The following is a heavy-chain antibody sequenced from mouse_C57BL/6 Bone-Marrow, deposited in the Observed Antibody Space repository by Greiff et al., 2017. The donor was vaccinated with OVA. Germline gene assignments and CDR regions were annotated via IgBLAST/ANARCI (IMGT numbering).Heavy chain of an antibody. V-gene: IGHV5-12*01. Sequence: EVKLVESGGGLVQPGGSLKLSCAASGFTFSDYYMYWVRQTPEKRLEWVAYISNGGGSTYYPDTVKGRFTISRDNAKNTLYLQMSRLKSEDTAMYYCARQNGSGYFDYWGQGTTLTVSS. CDR3: ARQNGSGYFDY. CDR2: ISNGGGST. J-gene: IGHJ2*01. CDR1: GFTFSDYY. D-gene: IGHD1-1*01.